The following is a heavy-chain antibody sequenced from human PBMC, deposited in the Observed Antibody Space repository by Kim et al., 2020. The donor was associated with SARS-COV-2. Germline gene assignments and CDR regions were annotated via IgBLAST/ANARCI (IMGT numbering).Heavy chain of an antibody. CDR1: GGSFSGYY. D-gene: IGHD3-10*01. CDR2: INHSGST. CDR3: ARRAVWFGELSEFDY. J-gene: IGHJ4*02. V-gene: IGHV4-34*01. Sequence: SETLSLTCAVYGGSFSGYYWSWIRQPPGKGLEWIGEINHSGSTNYNPSLKSRVTISVDTSKNQFSLKLSSVTAADTAVYYCARRAVWFGELSEFDYWGQGTLVNVSA.